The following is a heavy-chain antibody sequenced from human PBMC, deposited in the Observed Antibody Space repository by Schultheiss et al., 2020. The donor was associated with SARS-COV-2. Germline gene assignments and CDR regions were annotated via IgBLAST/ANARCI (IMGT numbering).Heavy chain of an antibody. V-gene: IGHV1-3*01. D-gene: IGHD3-22*01. J-gene: IGHJ6*02. CDR3: ARANYDSTGHPLYGMDV. Sequence: ASVKVSCKASGYTFSNNAIHWVRQAPGQSLEWMGWINGGSGGTKYSQKFQGRVTITRDTSASTVFMELSSLISEDMAVYYCARANYDSTGHPLYGMDVWGQGTTVTVSS. CDR1: GYTFSNNA. CDR2: INGGSGGT.